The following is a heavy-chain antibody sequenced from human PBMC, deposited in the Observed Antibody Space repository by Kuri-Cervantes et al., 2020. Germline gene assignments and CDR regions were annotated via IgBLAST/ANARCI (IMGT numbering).Heavy chain of an antibody. J-gene: IGHJ4*02. V-gene: IGHV3-7*04. Sequence: GGSLRLSCVASGFTFSNYWMSRVRQAPGKGLEWVANIKQDESEKYYVDSVKGRFTISRDNAENSLYLQMNSLRAEDTAVYYCARGHSSAWDYWGQGTLVTVSS. D-gene: IGHD6-19*01. CDR1: GFTFSNYW. CDR3: ARGHSSAWDY. CDR2: IKQDESEK.